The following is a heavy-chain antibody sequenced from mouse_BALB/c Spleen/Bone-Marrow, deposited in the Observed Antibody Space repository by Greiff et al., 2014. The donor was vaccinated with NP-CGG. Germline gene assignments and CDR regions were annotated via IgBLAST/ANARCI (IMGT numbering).Heavy chain of an antibody. Sequence: QVQLQQSGAELVKPGASVKLSCKASGYTFTSYYMYWVKQRPGQGLEWIGEINPSNGGADLNEKFKIKATLTVDKSSSTAYMQLSSLTSEDSAVYYCTTSRGYNWFAYWGQGTLVTVSA. CDR3: TTSRGYNWFAY. D-gene: IGHD2-2*01. CDR2: INPSNGGA. CDR1: GYTFTSYY. J-gene: IGHJ3*01. V-gene: IGHV1S16*01.